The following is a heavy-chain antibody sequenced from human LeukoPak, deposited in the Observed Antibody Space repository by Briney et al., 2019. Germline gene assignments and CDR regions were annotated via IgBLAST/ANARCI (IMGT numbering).Heavy chain of an antibody. CDR3: ARVVTTVTSTRYYFDY. Sequence: GGSPRLSCAASGFTFSDYYMSWIRQAPGQGLEWVSYISSSSSYTNYADSVKGQFTISRDNAKNSLYLQMNSLRAEDTAVYYCARVVTTVTSTRYYFDYWGQGTLVTVSS. CDR2: ISSSSSYT. CDR1: GFTFSDYY. V-gene: IGHV3-11*05. J-gene: IGHJ4*02. D-gene: IGHD4-17*01.